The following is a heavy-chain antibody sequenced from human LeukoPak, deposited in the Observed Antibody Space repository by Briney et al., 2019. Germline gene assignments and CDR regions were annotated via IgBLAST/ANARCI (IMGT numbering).Heavy chain of an antibody. CDR1: GFTFSSYA. D-gene: IGHD6-19*01. CDR3: ASVQEKYSSGWVSGYDY. CDR2: ISYDGSNK. V-gene: IGHV3-30-3*01. Sequence: GRSLRLSCAASGFTFSSYAMHWVRQAPGKGLEWVAVISYDGSNKDYADSVKGRFTISRDNSKNMLYLQMNSLRAEDTAVYYCASVQEKYSSGWVSGYDYWGQGTLVTVSS. J-gene: IGHJ4*02.